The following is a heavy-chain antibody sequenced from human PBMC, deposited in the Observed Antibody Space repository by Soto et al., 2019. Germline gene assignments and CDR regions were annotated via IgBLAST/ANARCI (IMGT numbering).Heavy chain of an antibody. CDR1: GFTFSSYS. CDR3: ARGPNYYDSSGYYYY. D-gene: IGHD3-22*01. Sequence: GGSLRLSCAASGFTFSSYSMNWVRQAPGKGLGWVSYISSSSTIYYADSVKGRFTISRDNAKNSLYLQMNSLRAEDTAVYYCARGPNYYDSSGYYYYWGQGTLVTVSS. CDR2: ISSSSTI. J-gene: IGHJ4*02. V-gene: IGHV3-48*04.